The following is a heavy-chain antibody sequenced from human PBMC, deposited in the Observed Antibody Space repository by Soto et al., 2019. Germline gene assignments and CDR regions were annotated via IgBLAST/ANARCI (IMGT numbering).Heavy chain of an antibody. CDR1: GGSFSGYY. Sequence: SETLSLTCAVYGGSFSGYYCSWSRQPPGKGLEWIGEINHSGSTNYNPSLKSRVTISVDTSKNQFSLKLSSVTAADTAVYYCARVRSSSSRLDYWGQGTLVTVSS. V-gene: IGHV4-34*01. D-gene: IGHD6-13*01. J-gene: IGHJ4*02. CDR2: INHSGST. CDR3: ARVRSSSSRLDY.